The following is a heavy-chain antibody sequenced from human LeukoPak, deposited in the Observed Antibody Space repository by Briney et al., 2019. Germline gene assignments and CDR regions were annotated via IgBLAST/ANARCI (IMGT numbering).Heavy chain of an antibody. J-gene: IGHJ4*02. CDR2: IIPIFGTA. CDR3: ARGHDFWSGPFDY. CDR1: GGTFSSYA. Sequence: GASVKVSCKASGGTFSSYAISWVRQAPGQGLEWMGGIIPIFGTANYAQKFQGRITITTDESTSTAYMELSSLRSEDTAAYYCARGHDFWSGPFDYWGQGTLVTVSS. V-gene: IGHV1-69*05. D-gene: IGHD3-3*01.